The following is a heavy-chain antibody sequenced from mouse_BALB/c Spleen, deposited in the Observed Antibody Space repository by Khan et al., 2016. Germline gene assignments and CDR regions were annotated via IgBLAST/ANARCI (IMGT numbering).Heavy chain of an antibody. CDR1: GYTFTNYG. V-gene: IGHV9-3*02. D-gene: IGHD1-1*01. CDR2: INTNTGEP. J-gene: IGHJ3*01. Sequence: QIQLVQSGPELKKPGETVKISCKASGYTFTNYGMNWVKQALGKGLKWMGWINTNTGEPTYAEAFKGRFAFSLDTSASTAYLQINDLKNEDTATYVCAEDYYGSNWFAYWGQGTLVTVSA. CDR3: AEDYYGSNWFAY.